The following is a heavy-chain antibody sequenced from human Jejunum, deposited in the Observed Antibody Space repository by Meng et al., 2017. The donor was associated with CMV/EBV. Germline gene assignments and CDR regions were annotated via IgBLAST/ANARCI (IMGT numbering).Heavy chain of an antibody. D-gene: IGHD6-13*01. CDR1: GFTFSTDG. Sequence: AAAGFTFSTDGIPWVRQAAGKGLEWVAFIRYDATNQKYEESVKGRFTISRDNSKNTVYLQMNSLKTEDTAVYYCTTDPLPAAAVDYWGQGTLVTVSS. CDR2: IRYDATNQ. J-gene: IGHJ4*02. V-gene: IGHV3-30*02. CDR3: TTDPLPAAAVDY.